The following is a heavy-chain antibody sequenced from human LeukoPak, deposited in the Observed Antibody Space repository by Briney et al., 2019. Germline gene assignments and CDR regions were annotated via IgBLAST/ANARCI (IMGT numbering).Heavy chain of an antibody. V-gene: IGHV4-59*08. CDR3: AGHHPRNTVDF. D-gene: IGHD2/OR15-2a*01. CDR1: GGSFSGYY. J-gene: IGHJ4*02. CDR2: ISDIGSI. Sequence: SEALSLTCAVYGGSFSGYYWSWIRQPPGKGLEWIAYISDIGSINYNPSLKSRVTISLDTSKNQFSLKLSSVTAADTAVYYCAGHHPRNTVDFWGQGTLVTVSS.